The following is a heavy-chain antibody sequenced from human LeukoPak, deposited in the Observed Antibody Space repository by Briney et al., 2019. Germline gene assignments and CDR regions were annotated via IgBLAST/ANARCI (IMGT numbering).Heavy chain of an antibody. V-gene: IGHV3-9*01. CDR2: ISWNSGSI. D-gene: IGHD6-19*01. J-gene: IGHJ4*02. CDR3: ARGPNFYYSSGWYRFDY. Sequence: PGRSLRLSCAASGFTFDDYAMHWVRQAPGKGLEWVSGISWNSGSIGYADSVKGRFTISRDNAKNTLYLQMNSLRAEDTAVYYCARGPNFYYSSGWYRFDYWGQGTLVTVSS. CDR1: GFTFDDYA.